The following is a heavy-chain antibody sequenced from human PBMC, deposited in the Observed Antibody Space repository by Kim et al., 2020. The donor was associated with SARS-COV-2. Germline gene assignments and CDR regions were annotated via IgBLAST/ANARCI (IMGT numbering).Heavy chain of an antibody. J-gene: IGHJ6*02. D-gene: IGHD6-13*01. Sequence: NTPSLTRRVTISVDTSKNQFSLKLTSVTAAGTAVYYCASLAAGYGLDVWGQGTTVTVSS. V-gene: IGHV4-59*01. CDR3: ASLAAGYGLDV.